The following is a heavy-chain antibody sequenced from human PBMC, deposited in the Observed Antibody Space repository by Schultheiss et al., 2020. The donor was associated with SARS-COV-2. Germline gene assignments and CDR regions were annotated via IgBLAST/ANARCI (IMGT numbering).Heavy chain of an antibody. CDR1: GFTFSSYG. D-gene: IGHD6-13*01. CDR2: IWYDGSNK. J-gene: IGHJ5*02. CDR3: AKDAGPAAAGNPGWFDP. V-gene: IGHV3-30*02. Sequence: GGSLRLSCAASGFTFSSYGMHWVRQAPGKGLEWVAVIWYDGSNKYYADSVKGRFTISRDNSKNTLYLQMNSLRAEDTAVYYCAKDAGPAAAGNPGWFDPWGQGTLVTVSS.